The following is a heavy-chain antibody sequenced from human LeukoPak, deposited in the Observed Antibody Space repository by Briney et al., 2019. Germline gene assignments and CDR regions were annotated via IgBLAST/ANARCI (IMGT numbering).Heavy chain of an antibody. CDR2: IYYSGST. D-gene: IGHD3-22*01. CDR3: ARGYYYDSSGYLFDY. CDR1: GGSISGSGYY. J-gene: IGHJ4*02. Sequence: SETLSLTCTVSGGSISGSGYYWGWIRQPPGKGLEWIGYIYYSGSTNYNPSLKSRVTISVDTSKNQFSLKLSSVTAADTAVYYCARGYYYDSSGYLFDYWGQGTLVTVSS. V-gene: IGHV4-61*05.